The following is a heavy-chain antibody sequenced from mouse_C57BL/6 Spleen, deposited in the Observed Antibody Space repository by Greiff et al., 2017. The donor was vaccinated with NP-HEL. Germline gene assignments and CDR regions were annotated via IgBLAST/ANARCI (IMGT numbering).Heavy chain of an antibody. CDR1: GYTFTSYW. CDR2: IHPNSGST. V-gene: IGHV1-64*01. CDR3: ARSSTMVTPFDY. D-gene: IGHD2-2*01. J-gene: IGHJ2*01. Sequence: QVQLQQPGAELVKPGASVKLSCKASGYTFTSYWMHWVKQRPGQGLEWIGMIHPNSGSTNYNEKFKSKATLTVDKSSSTAYMQLSSLTSEDSAVYYCARSSTMVTPFDYWGQGTTLTVSS.